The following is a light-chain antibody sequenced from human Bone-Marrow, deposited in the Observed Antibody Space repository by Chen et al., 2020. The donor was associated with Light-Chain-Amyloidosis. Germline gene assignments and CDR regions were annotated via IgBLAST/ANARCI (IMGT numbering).Light chain of an antibody. CDR1: SGDVGGYNY. CDR3: SSYTSTGTYV. Sequence: QSALTQPASVSGSPGQSITISCPGSSGDVGGYNYVSWYRPHPGKAPKLMIYEVSNRPSGVSNRSSGSKSGNTASLTISGLQTEDEADYYCSSYTSTGTYVFGTGTKVTVL. J-gene: IGLJ1*01. CDR2: EVS. V-gene: IGLV2-14*01.